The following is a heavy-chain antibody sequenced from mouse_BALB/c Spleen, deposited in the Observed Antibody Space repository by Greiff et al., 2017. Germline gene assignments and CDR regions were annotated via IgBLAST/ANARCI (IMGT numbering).Heavy chain of an antibody. J-gene: IGHJ4*01. V-gene: IGHV14-1*02. CDR2: IDPANGNT. D-gene: IGHD1-1*01. CDR3: ARSGSSYYAMDY. CDR1: GFNIKDYY. Sequence: EVQLQQSGAELVRPGALVKLSCKASGFNIKDYYMHWVKQRPEQGLEWIGRIDPANGNTKYDPKFQGKATITADTSSNTAYLQLSSLTSEDTAVYYCARSGSSYYAMDYWGQGTSVTVSS.